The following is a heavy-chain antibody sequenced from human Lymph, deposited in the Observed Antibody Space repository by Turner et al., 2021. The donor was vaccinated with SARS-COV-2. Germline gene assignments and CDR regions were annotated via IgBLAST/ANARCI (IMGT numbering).Heavy chain of an antibody. CDR1: GYTLTELS. CDR2: FDPEDGEI. CDR3: ATVLCTGSSCYYYGMDV. J-gene: IGHJ6*02. D-gene: IGHD2-15*01. Sequence: QVQLVQSGAEVKKPGASVKVSCKVSGYTLTELSMHWVRQAPGKGLEWMGGFDPEDGEIIYAQKFQGRVTMTEDTSTDTAYMELSSLRSEDTAVYYCATVLCTGSSCYYYGMDVWDQGTTVTVSS. V-gene: IGHV1-24*01.